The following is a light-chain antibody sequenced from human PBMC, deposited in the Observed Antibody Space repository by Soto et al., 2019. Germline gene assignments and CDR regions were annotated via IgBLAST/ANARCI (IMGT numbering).Light chain of an antibody. CDR3: QQYNSAPFT. CDR2: GAS. J-gene: IGKJ3*01. V-gene: IGKV1-27*01. Sequence: DIQMTQSPSSLSVFVGDTVTITCRASQGISNFLAWYQQRPGKAPKLLIYGASTLQSGAPFRISGGGSGTDFTLTISSLQPEDVATYYCQQYNSAPFTFGPGTTVDIK. CDR1: QGISNF.